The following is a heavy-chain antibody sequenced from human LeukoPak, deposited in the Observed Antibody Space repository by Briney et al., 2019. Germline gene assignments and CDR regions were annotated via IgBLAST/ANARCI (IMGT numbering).Heavy chain of an antibody. CDR3: ARHPGYYDSSGYYVSAFDI. D-gene: IGHD3-22*01. CDR1: GGSISSGDYY. CDR2: IYYSGST. J-gene: IGHJ3*02. V-gene: IGHV4-39*01. Sequence: SETLSLTCTVSGGSISSGDYYWSWIRQPPGKGLEWIGYIYYSGSTYFNPSLKSRVTMSVDTSKNHFSLKLTSVTAADTAVYYCARHPGYYDSSGYYVSAFDIWGQGTMVTVSS.